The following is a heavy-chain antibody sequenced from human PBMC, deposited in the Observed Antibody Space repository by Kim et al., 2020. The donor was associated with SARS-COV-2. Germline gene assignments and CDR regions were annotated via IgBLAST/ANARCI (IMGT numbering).Heavy chain of an antibody. CDR2: IYYSGST. V-gene: IGHV4-31*03. CDR1: GGSISSGGYY. J-gene: IGHJ5*02. Sequence: SETLSLTCTVSGGSISSGGYYWSWIRQHPGKGLEWIGYIYYSGSTYYNPSLKSRVTISVDTSKNQFSLKLSSVTAADTAVYYCARSSVVVAATPGGHCFDPWGQGTLVTVSS. CDR3: ARSSVVVAATPGGHCFDP. D-gene: IGHD2-15*01.